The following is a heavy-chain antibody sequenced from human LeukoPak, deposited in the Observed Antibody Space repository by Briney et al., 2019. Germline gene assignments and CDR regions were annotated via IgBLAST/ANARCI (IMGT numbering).Heavy chain of an antibody. V-gene: IGHV3-49*04. J-gene: IGHJ4*02. Sequence: PGGSLRLSCAASGFTFSSYAMSWVRQAPGKGLEWVGFIRSNPYGGTTEYAASVKGRFTISRDDSKSIAYLQMNSLKTEDTAVYYCTRGGDLSTVAGALDYWGQGTLVTASS. CDR1: GFTFSSYA. CDR3: TRGGDLSTVAGALDY. D-gene: IGHD6-19*01. CDR2: IRSNPYGGTT.